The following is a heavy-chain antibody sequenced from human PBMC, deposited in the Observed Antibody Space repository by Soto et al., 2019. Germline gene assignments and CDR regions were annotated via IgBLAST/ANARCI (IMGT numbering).Heavy chain of an antibody. Sequence: QVQLVQSGAEVKKPGASVKVSCKASGYTFTSYGISWVRQAPGQGLEWMGWISAYNGNTKYVQKFQGRVTMTTDTSTSTAYKELRSLRSDDTAGYYCARDAAAGLNDYWGQGTLVTVSS. V-gene: IGHV1-18*01. CDR1: GYTFTSYG. D-gene: IGHD6-13*01. CDR3: ARDAAAGLNDY. CDR2: ISAYNGNT. J-gene: IGHJ4*02.